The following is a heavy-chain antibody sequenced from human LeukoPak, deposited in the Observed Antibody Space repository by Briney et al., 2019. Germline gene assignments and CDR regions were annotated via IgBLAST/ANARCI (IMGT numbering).Heavy chain of an antibody. CDR3: AKGQSGYGSLSGVASFDY. Sequence: SETLSLTCVVSGYFISGGYYWGWIRQPPGQGPEWIGSIYHTGTTYYNPSLKSRVTISVDTSKNQFSLRLNSVTAADTAVYYCAKGQSGYGSLSGVASFDYWGQGTLVTVSS. CDR2: IYHTGTT. CDR1: GYFISGGYY. D-gene: IGHD4-17*01. V-gene: IGHV4-38-2*01. J-gene: IGHJ4*02.